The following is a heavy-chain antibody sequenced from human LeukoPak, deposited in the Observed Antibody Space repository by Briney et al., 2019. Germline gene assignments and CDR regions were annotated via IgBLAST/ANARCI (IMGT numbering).Heavy chain of an antibody. CDR3: ARDAVSFDLSGY. CDR2: ISSSGSTI. J-gene: IGHJ4*02. Sequence: PGGSLRLSCAASGFTLSSYEMNWVRQAPGKGLEWVSYISSSGSTIYYADSVKGRFTISRDNAKNSLYLQMNSLRAEDTAVYYCARDAVSFDLSGYWGQGTLVTVSS. CDR1: GFTLSSYE. D-gene: IGHD3-9*01. V-gene: IGHV3-48*03.